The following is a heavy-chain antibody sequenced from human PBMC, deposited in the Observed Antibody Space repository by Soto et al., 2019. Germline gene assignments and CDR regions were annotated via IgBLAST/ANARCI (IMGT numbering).Heavy chain of an antibody. CDR3: ASWTGVGWYSGFYFDY. Sequence: QVQLQESGPGLVKPSETLSLTCTVSGGSVSSGSYYWSWIRQPPGKGLEWIGYIYYSGSTNYNPSLKSRVTISVDTSKNQFSLKLSSVTAADTAVYYCASWTGVGWYSGFYFDYWGQGTLVTVSS. CDR2: IYYSGST. CDR1: GGSVSSGSYY. J-gene: IGHJ4*02. D-gene: IGHD6-19*01. V-gene: IGHV4-61*01.